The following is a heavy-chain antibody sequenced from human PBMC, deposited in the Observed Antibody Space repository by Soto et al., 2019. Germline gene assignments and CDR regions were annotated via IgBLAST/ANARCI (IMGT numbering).Heavy chain of an antibody. CDR3: AIQDCTNDVCLEAAVTVGGALES. CDR2: ISSDGTTT. V-gene: IGHV3-74*01. Sequence: EVQLVQSGGGLAQPGTSLRLSCAASGFTFRKFWMHWVRQVPGKGPVWVSYISSDGTTTDYADSVKGRFTISRDNAKETLYLQMDSLRAEDTAVYYCAIQDCTNDVCLEAAVTVGGALESWGQGTLVTVSS. J-gene: IGHJ1*01. D-gene: IGHD2-8*01. CDR1: GFTFRKFW.